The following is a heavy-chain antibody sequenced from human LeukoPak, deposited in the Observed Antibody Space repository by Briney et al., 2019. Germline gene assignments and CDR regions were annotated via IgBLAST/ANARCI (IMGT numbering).Heavy chain of an antibody. J-gene: IGHJ4*02. CDR3: AKDWAGSDRRYYFDY. CDR1: GFTFSSYS. V-gene: IGHV3-21*04. Sequence: GGSLRLSCAASGFTFSSYSMNWVRQAPGKGLEWVSSISGSSSYIYYADSVKGRFTISRDNAKNSLYLQMSSLRAEDTAVYYCAKDWAGSDRRYYFDYWGQGTLVTVSS. CDR2: ISGSSSYI. D-gene: IGHD3-22*01.